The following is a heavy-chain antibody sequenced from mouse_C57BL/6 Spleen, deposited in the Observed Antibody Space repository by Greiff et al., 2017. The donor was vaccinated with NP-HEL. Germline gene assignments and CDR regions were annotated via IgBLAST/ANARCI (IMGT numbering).Heavy chain of an antibody. CDR2: ISSGSSTI. Sequence: EVKVVESGGGLVKPGGSLKLSCAASGFTFSDYGMHWVRQAPEKGLEWVAYISSGSSTIYYADTVKGRFTISRDNAKNTLFLQMTSLRSEDTAMYYCAREKYDYPLYFDVWGTGTTVTVSS. J-gene: IGHJ1*03. CDR1: GFTFSDYG. CDR3: AREKYDYPLYFDV. D-gene: IGHD2-4*01. V-gene: IGHV5-17*01.